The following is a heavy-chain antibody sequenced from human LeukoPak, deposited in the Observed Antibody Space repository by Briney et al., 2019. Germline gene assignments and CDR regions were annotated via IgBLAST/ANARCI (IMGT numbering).Heavy chain of an antibody. Sequence: GGSLRLSCAASGFTFDDYTMHWVRQAPGKGLEWVSLISWDGGSTYYADSVKGRLTISRDNSKNSLYLQMNSLRTEDTAVYYCARDSGLRFLEWPDYWGQGTLVTVSS. V-gene: IGHV3-43*01. CDR1: GFTFDDYT. J-gene: IGHJ4*02. CDR2: ISWDGGST. D-gene: IGHD3-3*01. CDR3: ARDSGLRFLEWPDY.